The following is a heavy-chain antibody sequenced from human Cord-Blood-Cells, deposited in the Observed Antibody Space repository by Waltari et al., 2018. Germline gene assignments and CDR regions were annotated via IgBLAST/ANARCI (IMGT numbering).Heavy chain of an antibody. CDR1: GYTFTSYG. Sequence: QVQLVQSGAEVKKPGASVKVSCTASGYTFTSYGISWVRQAPGHGLEWMGWISAYNGNTNYAQKLQGRVTMTTDTSTSTAYMELRSLRSDDTAVYYCARPTYYDFWSGYYDAFDIWGQGTMVTVSS. CDR3: ARPTYYDFWSGYYDAFDI. CDR2: ISAYNGNT. D-gene: IGHD3-3*01. V-gene: IGHV1-18*01. J-gene: IGHJ3*02.